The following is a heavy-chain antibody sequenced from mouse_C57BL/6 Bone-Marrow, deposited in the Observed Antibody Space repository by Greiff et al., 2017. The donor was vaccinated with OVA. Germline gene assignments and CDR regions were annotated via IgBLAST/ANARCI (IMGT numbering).Heavy chain of an antibody. D-gene: IGHD1-1*01. CDR2: IRSKSNNYAT. J-gene: IGHJ4*01. V-gene: IGHV10-1*01. CDR1: GFSFNTYA. CDR3: SYATTLYYYAMDY. Sequence: EVQLVESGGGLVQPKGSLKLSCAASGFSFNTYAMNWVRQAPGKGLEWVARIRSKSNNYATYYADSVKDRFTISRDDSESMLYLQMNNLKTEDTAMYYCSYATTLYYYAMDYWGQGTSVTVSS.